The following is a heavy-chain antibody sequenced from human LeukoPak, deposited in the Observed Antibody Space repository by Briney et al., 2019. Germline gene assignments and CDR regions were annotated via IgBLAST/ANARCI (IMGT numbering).Heavy chain of an antibody. J-gene: IGHJ6*03. Sequence: HAGESLKISCAASGFTFNNYAMSWVRQAPGKGLEWVSGVSGSGGRTNYVDSVKGRFTISRDNSKNTVHLQLESLRVEDTAVYYCAKGSRYNSGLLHYMDVWGKGTTVTVSS. CDR3: AKGSRYNSGLLHYMDV. V-gene: IGHV3-23*01. D-gene: IGHD5-12*01. CDR2: VSGSGGRT. CDR1: GFTFNNYA.